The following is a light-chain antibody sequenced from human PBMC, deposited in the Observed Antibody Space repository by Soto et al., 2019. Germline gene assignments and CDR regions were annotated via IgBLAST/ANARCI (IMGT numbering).Light chain of an antibody. V-gene: IGLV2-14*01. Sequence: QSALTQPASVSGSPGQSITISCTGTSSDVGGYNYVSWYQQHPGKAPKLIIYEVSNRPSGVSNRFSGSKSGNTASLTISGLQAEDEADYYCNSYTSSSTLLYVFGTGTKVTVL. J-gene: IGLJ1*01. CDR1: SSDVGGYNY. CDR3: NSYTSSSTLLYV. CDR2: EVS.